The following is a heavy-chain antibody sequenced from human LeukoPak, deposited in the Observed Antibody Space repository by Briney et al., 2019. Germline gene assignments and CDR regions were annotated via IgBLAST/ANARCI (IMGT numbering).Heavy chain of an antibody. CDR2: ISGYNEKT. Sequence: ASVKVSCKASGYTFTKYGINWVRQAPGQGLEWMGWISGYNEKTNYAQKSQGRVTMTTDTSTSTAYMELRRLRSDDTAVYYCARDPGSFLSGSGWLNWFEPWGQGTLVTVSS. J-gene: IGHJ5*02. CDR3: ARDPGSFLSGSGWLNWFEP. V-gene: IGHV1-18*01. D-gene: IGHD6-19*01. CDR1: GYTFTKYG.